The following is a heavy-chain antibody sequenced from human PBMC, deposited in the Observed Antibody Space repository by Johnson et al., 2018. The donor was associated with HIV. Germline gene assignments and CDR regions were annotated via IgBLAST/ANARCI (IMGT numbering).Heavy chain of an antibody. CDR2: ISGRGGST. Sequence: VQLVESGGGLVQAGGSLRLSCSASGFTFSSYAMNWVRQAPGKGLEWVSAISGRGGSTYYADSVKGRFTISRDNSKNTLYLQMNSLRAEDTALYYCAKDRSTGWYPAFDIWGQGTMVTVSS. V-gene: IGHV3-23*04. CDR1: GFTFSSYA. D-gene: IGHD6-19*01. J-gene: IGHJ3*02. CDR3: AKDRSTGWYPAFDI.